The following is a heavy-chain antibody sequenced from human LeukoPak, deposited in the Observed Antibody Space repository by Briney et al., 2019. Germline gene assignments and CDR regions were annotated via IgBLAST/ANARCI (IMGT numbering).Heavy chain of an antibody. Sequence: SETLSLTCTVSGGSISSYYWSWIRQPPGKGLEWIGEINHSGSTNYNPSLKSRVTISVDTSKNQFSLKLSSVTAADTAVYYCARVTVTSFYYYYGMDVWGQGTTVTVSS. CDR1: GGSISSYY. CDR3: ARVTVTSFYYYYGMDV. D-gene: IGHD4-11*01. V-gene: IGHV4-34*01. CDR2: INHSGST. J-gene: IGHJ6*02.